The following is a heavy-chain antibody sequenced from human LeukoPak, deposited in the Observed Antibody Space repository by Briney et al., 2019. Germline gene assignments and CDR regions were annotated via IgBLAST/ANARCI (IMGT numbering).Heavy chain of an antibody. V-gene: IGHV5-51*01. D-gene: IGHD2-2*01. CDR3: ARRKYCSSTSCFSDAFDI. CDR1: GYSFTSYW. J-gene: IGHJ3*02. Sequence: GESLKISCKGSGYSFTSYWIGWVRQMPGKGLEWMGIIYPGDSDTRYSTSFQGQVTISADKSISTAYLQWSSLKASDTAMYYCARRKYCSSTSCFSDAFDIWGQGTMVTVSS. CDR2: IYPGDSDT.